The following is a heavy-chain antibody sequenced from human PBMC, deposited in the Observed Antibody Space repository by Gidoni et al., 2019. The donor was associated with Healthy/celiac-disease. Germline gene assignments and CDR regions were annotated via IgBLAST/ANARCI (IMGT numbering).Heavy chain of an antibody. V-gene: IGHV3-33*01. CDR3: ARGNWNDWFDY. CDR1: GFTFSSYG. J-gene: IGHJ4*02. Sequence: QVQLVESGGGVVQPGRSLRLSCAASGFTFSSYGMHWVRQAPGKGLEWVAFIWYDGSNKYYADSVKGRFTISRDNSKNTLYLQMNSLRAEDTAVYYCARGNWNDWFDYWGQGTLVTVSS. D-gene: IGHD1-1*01. CDR2: IWYDGSNK.